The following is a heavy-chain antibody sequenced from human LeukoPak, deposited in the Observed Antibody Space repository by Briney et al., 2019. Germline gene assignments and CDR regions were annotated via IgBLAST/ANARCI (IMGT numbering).Heavy chain of an antibody. V-gene: IGHV3-21*01. J-gene: IGHJ4*02. D-gene: IGHD4-17*01. CDR2: ITSSSTYI. Sequence: GGSLRLSCAASGFTFSSYAMNWVRQAPGKGLEWVSSITSSSTYIYYADSVKGRFTISRDNSKNTLYLQMNSLRAEDTALYYCPTLPTWGQGTLVTVS. CDR3: PTLPT. CDR1: GFTFSSYA.